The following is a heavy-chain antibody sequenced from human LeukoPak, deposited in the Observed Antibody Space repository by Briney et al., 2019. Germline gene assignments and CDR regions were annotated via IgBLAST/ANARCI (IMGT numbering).Heavy chain of an antibody. CDR2: IYYSGST. Sequence: SETLSLTCTVSGGSISNKYWSWIRQPPGKGLEWIGYIYYSGSTNYNPSLKSRVTILVDTSKNQFSLKLSSVTAADTAVYFCARDWGVGGRPGYMDVWGKGTTVTISS. J-gene: IGHJ6*03. D-gene: IGHD6-6*01. V-gene: IGHV4-59*01. CDR3: ARDWGVGGRPGYMDV. CDR1: GGSISNKY.